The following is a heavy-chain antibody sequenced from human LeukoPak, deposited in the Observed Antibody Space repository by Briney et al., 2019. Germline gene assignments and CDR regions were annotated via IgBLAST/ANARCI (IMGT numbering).Heavy chain of an antibody. D-gene: IGHD3-22*01. V-gene: IGHV3-11*04. CDR3: ARDLFPTYYYDSSGLEPFDY. J-gene: IGHJ4*02. CDR2: ISSSGSTI. CDR1: GFTFSDYY. Sequence: GGSLRLSCAASGFTFSDYYMSWIRQAPGKGLEWVSYISSSGSTIYYADSVKGRFTISRDNAKNSLYLQMNSLRAEDTAVYYCARDLFPTYYYDSSGLEPFDYWGQGTLVTVSS.